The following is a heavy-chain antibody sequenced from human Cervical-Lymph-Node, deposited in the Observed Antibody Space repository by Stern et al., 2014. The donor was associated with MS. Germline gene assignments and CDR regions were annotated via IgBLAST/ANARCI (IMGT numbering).Heavy chain of an antibody. CDR3: ARDVSSSPDAFDT. Sequence: QVQLQQSGPGLVKPSQTLSLTCAISGDSVSSNSATWSWIRQSPSRGLEWLGRTYHRTRWYYDYAVSVKSRVTISPDTSKNQFSLWLNSVTPEDTAVYYCARDVSSSPDAFDTWGQGTMVTVSS. CDR2: TYHRTRWYY. J-gene: IGHJ3*02. D-gene: IGHD6-6*01. CDR1: GDSVSSNSAT. V-gene: IGHV6-1*01.